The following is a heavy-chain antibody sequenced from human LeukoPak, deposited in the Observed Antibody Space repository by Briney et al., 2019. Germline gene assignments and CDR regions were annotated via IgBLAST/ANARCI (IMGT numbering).Heavy chain of an antibody. CDR2: INSDGSEG. J-gene: IGHJ3*01. D-gene: IGHD6-6*01. CDR3: ARSSYSSSSSV. V-gene: IGHV3-7*03. CDR1: GFTFSGFW. Sequence: GGSLRLSCAVSGFTFSGFWTSWSRQAPGKGLEWVASINSDGSEGYYADVVKGRFTISRDNAKNSLYLQINSLRAEDTAVYYCARSSYSSSSSVWGQGTMVTVSS.